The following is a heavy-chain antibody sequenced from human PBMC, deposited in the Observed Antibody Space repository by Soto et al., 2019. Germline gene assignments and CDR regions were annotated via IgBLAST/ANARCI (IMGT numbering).Heavy chain of an antibody. CDR1: GYTFTRSG. CDR3: TRDRITMVRGVLIMHY. CDR2: ISSYNGDT. Sequence: ASVKVSCKASGYTFTRSGISWARQAPGQGPEWMGWISSYNGDTNYAQTFQGRVTMTTDTSTSTAYMELRSLRSDDTAVYYCTRDRITMVRGVLIMHYWGQGTLVTVSS. J-gene: IGHJ4*02. D-gene: IGHD3-10*01. V-gene: IGHV1-18*01.